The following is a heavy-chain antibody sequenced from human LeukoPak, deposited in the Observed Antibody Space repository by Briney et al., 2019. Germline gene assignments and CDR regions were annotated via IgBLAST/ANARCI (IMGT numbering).Heavy chain of an antibody. J-gene: IGHJ4*02. Sequence: SETLSLTCTISGGSISSSTFYWGYYWVWIRRPPGKGLEWIGSAYYSGDTYYNPSLKSRVTISVDTSKNQFSLKLSSVTTADTAVYYCASHKYDSSGYYVYWGQGTLVTVSS. CDR2: AYYSGDT. CDR3: ASHKYDSSGYYVY. D-gene: IGHD3-22*01. V-gene: IGHV4-39*01. CDR1: GGSISSSTFY.